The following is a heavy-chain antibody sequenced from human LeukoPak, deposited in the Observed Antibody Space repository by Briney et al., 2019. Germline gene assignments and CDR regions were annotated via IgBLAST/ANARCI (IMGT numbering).Heavy chain of an antibody. CDR3: ARDSPYSSGWQYFDY. CDR2: ISAYNGNT. J-gene: IGHJ4*02. D-gene: IGHD6-19*01. Sequence: ASVKVSCKASGYTFTSYGISWVRQAPGQGLEWMGWISAYNGNTNYAQKLQGRVTMTTDTSTSAAYMELRGLRSDDTAVYYCARDSPYSSGWQYFDYWGQGTLVTASS. V-gene: IGHV1-18*01. CDR1: GYTFTSYG.